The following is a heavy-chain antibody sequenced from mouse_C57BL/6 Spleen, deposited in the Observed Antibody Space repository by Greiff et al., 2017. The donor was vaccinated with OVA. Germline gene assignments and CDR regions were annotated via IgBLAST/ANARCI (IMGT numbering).Heavy chain of an antibody. V-gene: IGHV5-6*01. J-gene: IGHJ3*01. CDR3: ARHYYGNSSWFAY. CDR1: GFTFSSYG. Sequence: EVKLMESGGDLVKPGGSLKLSCAASGFTFSSYGMSWVRQTPDKRLEWVATISSGGSYTYYPASVKGRFPISRDNAKNTLYLQMSSLKSEDTAMYYCARHYYGNSSWFAYWGQGTLVTVSA. D-gene: IGHD2-1*01. CDR2: ISSGGSYT.